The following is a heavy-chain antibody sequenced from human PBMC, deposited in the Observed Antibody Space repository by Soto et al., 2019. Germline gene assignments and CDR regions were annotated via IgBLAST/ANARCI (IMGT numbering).Heavy chain of an antibody. CDR2: IYSSGST. J-gene: IGHJ4*02. V-gene: IGHV4-59*01. CDR3: ARDHPHSYGVYYFDY. Sequence: PSETLSLTCTVSGGSIRKYYWNGIRQSPGKGLEWIGYIYSSGSTHYNPSLQNRVTISIDTSKNQVSLKVNSVTAADTAVYYCARDHPHSYGVYYFDYWGQGTPVTVS. D-gene: IGHD5-18*01. CDR1: GGSIRKYY.